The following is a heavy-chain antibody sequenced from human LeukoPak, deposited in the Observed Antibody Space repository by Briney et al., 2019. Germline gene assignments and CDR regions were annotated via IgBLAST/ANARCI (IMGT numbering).Heavy chain of an antibody. Sequence: GGSLRLSCAASGFTFSSYWMSWVRQAPGKGLEWVANINQDGSEKYFVDSVKGRFTISRDNAKNSLYLQMNSLRAEDTAVYYCAELGITMIGGVWGKGTTITISS. CDR1: GFTFSSYW. D-gene: IGHD3-10*02. J-gene: IGHJ6*04. CDR3: AELGITMIGGV. V-gene: IGHV3-7*01. CDR2: INQDGSEK.